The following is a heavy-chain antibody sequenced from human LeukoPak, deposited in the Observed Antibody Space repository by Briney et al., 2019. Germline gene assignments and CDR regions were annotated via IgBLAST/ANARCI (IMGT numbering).Heavy chain of an antibody. CDR2: ISSSSSYI. V-gene: IGHV3-21*01. CDR3: ARGDKFAYGSGSYHY. CDR1: GFTFSSYS. J-gene: IGHJ4*02. Sequence: GGSLRLSCAASGFTFSSYSMNWVRQAPGKGLEWVSSISSSSSYIYYADLVKGRFTISRDNAKNSLYLQMNSLRAEDTAVYYCARGDKFAYGSGSYHYWGQGTLVTVSS. D-gene: IGHD3-10*01.